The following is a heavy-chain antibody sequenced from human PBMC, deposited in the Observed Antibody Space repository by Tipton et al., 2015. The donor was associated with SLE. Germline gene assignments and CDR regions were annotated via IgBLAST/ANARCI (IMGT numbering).Heavy chain of an antibody. J-gene: IGHJ4*02. D-gene: IGHD7-27*01. CDR2: IRYDGSNK. Sequence: SLRLSCAASGFTFSSYAMHWVRQAPGKGLEWVAFIRYDGSNKYYADSVKGRFTISRDNSKNTLYLQMNSLRAEDTAVYYCAKGGQTGDRYFDYWGQGTLVTVSS. V-gene: IGHV3-30*02. CDR3: AKGGQTGDRYFDY. CDR1: GFTFSSYA.